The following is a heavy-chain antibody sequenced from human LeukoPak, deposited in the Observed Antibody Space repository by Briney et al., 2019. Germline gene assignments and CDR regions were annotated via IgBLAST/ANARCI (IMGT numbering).Heavy chain of an antibody. CDR3: ARAFGKGSSYYYYYMDV. CDR1: GGTFSSYA. Sequence: SVKVSCKASGGTFSSYAISWVRQAPGQGLEWMGGIIPIFGTASYAQKFQGRVTITADESTSTAYMELSSLRSEDTAVYYCARAFGKGSSYYYYYMDVWGKGTTVTVSS. CDR2: IIPIFGTA. V-gene: IGHV1-69*13. D-gene: IGHD3-10*01. J-gene: IGHJ6*03.